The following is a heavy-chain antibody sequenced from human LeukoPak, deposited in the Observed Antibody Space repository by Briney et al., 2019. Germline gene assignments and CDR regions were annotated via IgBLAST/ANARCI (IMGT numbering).Heavy chain of an antibody. CDR2: ISYDGSNK. CDR3: ARHREPYSSSWYDFDY. V-gene: IGHV3-30-3*01. J-gene: IGHJ4*02. CDR1: GFTFSSYA. Sequence: GGSLRLSCAASGFTFSSYAMHWVRQAPGEGLEWVAVISYDGSNKYYADSVKGRFTISRDNSKNTLYLQMNSLRAEDTVVYYCARHREPYSSSWYDFDYWGQGTLVTVSS. D-gene: IGHD6-13*01.